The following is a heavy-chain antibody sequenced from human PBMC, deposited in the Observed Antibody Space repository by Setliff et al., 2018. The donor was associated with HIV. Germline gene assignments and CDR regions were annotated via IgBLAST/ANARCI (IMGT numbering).Heavy chain of an antibody. V-gene: IGHV3-23*01. Sequence: GGSLRLSCAASGFIFTSYAMTWVRQAPGKGLEWVATIRGSGDTTHYADFVKGRFTISSDNSENTLYLQMNSLRADDTAVYYCPKDRKVGGNLAQYFENLGLGTLVTVSS. J-gene: IGHJ4*02. CDR3: PKDRKVGGNLAQYFEN. CDR2: IRGSGDTT. CDR1: GFIFTSYA. D-gene: IGHD1-26*01.